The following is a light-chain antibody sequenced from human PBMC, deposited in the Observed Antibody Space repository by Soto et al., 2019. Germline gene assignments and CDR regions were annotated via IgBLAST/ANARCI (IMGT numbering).Light chain of an antibody. J-gene: IGKJ1*01. CDR2: ATS. Sequence: DIQMTQSPSSLSASVGDRVTITCRASQNINNYLNWYQQKPGEAPKVLIYATSSLQGGVPSRFSGSGSGTDFTLTITSLQPEDCATYYCQQSYTAPAWTFGQGTKVDIK. V-gene: IGKV1-39*01. CDR3: QQSYTAPAWT. CDR1: QNINNY.